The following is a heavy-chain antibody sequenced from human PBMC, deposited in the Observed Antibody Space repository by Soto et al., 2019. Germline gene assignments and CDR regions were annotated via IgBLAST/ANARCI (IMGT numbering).Heavy chain of an antibody. V-gene: IGHV3-64D*06. D-gene: IGHD3-9*01. CDR1: GFTFSSYA. CDR2: ISSNGGST. J-gene: IGHJ4*02. CDR3: VKALRYFDWLPDFDY. Sequence: GSLRLSCSASGFTFSSYAMHLVRHAPGKGLEYVSAISSNGGSTYYADSVKGRFTISRDNSKNTLYLQMSSLRAEDTAVYYCVKALRYFDWLPDFDYWGQGTLVTVSS.